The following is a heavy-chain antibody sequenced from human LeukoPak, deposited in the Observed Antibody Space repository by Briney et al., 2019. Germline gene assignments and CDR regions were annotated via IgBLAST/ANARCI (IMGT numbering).Heavy chain of an antibody. J-gene: IGHJ4*02. CDR3: AKDLSDNYNLFDY. D-gene: IGHD1-1*01. CDR1: GFTFRSYA. Sequence: GGSLRLSCAASGFTFRSYAMSWVRQAPGKGPEWVSVISGPGYTTYYADSEKGRLTISRDNSNNILYLQLSSLRVEDTAVYYCAKDLSDNYNLFDYWGQGTLVTVSS. CDR2: ISGPGYTT. V-gene: IGHV3-23*01.